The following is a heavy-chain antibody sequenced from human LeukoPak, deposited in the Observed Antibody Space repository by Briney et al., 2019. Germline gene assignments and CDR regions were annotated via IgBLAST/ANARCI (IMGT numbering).Heavy chain of an antibody. V-gene: IGHV3-23*01. Sequence: GGSLRLSCAASGFTFSSHAMSWVRQAPGKGLEWVSVITGSGATTYYADSVKGRFTISRDNSKNTLHLQMNSLRSEDTAGYYCAREPKNCGGDCYVLLDSWGQGTLVTVSS. CDR1: GFTFSSHA. CDR3: AREPKNCGGDCYVLLDS. D-gene: IGHD2-21*02. CDR2: ITGSGATT. J-gene: IGHJ4*02.